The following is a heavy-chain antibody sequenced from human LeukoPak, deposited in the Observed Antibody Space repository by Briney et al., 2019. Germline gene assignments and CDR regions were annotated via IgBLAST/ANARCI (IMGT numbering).Heavy chain of an antibody. J-gene: IGHJ4*02. D-gene: IGHD3-10*01. CDR2: INHSGTT. CDR1: GGSFSGYY. Sequence: SQTLSLTCAVYGGSFSGYYWSWIRQPPGKGLDWIGDINHSGTTNYSPSLKSRVAISVDTSKNQSSLKLSSVTAADTAVYYCASHYGSGSFYSPFDYWGQGTLVTVSS. V-gene: IGHV4-34*01. CDR3: ASHYGSGSFYSPFDY.